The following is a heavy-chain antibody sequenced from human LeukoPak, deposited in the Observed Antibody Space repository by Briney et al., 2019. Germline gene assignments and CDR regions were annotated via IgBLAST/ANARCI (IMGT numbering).Heavy chain of an antibody. V-gene: IGHV4-59*01. CDR1: GGSISSYY. D-gene: IGHD5-24*01. CDR2: IYYSGST. Sequence: SETLSLTCTVSGGSISSYYWSWIRQPPGKGLEWIGYIYYSGSTNYNPSLKSRVTISVDTSKNQFSLKLSSVTAVDTAVYYCARTKRDGYNLYFDYWGQGTLVTVSS. J-gene: IGHJ4*02. CDR3: ARTKRDGYNLYFDY.